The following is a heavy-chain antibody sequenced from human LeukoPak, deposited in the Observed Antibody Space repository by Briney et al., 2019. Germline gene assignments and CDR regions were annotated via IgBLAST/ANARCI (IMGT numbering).Heavy chain of an antibody. Sequence: KSSGTLSLTCAVYGGSFSGHYWTWIRQPPGKGLEWIGEINHSGSTTYNPSLNSRVTISVDTSKNQFSLRLSCVTAADTAVYYCARPRYGSGSLDSWGQGTLVTVSS. CDR1: GGSFSGHY. D-gene: IGHD3-10*01. J-gene: IGHJ4*02. CDR3: ARPRYGSGSLDS. V-gene: IGHV4-34*01. CDR2: INHSGST.